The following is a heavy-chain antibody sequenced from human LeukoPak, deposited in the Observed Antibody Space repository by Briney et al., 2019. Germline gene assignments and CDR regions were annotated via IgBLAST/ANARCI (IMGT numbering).Heavy chain of an antibody. CDR1: GGSISSYY. D-gene: IGHD6-13*01. J-gene: IGHJ5*02. CDR2: IYYSGST. V-gene: IGHV4-59*01. Sequence: SETLSLTCTVSGGSISSYYWSWIRQPPGKGLEWIGYIYYSGSTNYNPSLKSRVTISVDTSKNQFSLKLSSVTAADTDVYYCARAHIAAAGRGNWFDPWGQGTLVTVSA. CDR3: ARAHIAAAGRGNWFDP.